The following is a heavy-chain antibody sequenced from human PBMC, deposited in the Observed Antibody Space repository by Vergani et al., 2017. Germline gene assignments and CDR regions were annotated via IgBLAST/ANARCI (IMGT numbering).Heavy chain of an antibody. J-gene: IGHJ3*02. CDR1: GFTFSSYG. V-gene: IGHV3-30*03. Sequence: QVQLVESGGGVVQPGRSLRLSCAASGFTFSSYGMHWVRQAPGKGLEWVAVISYDGSNKYYADSVKGRFTISRDNSKNTLYLQMNSLRAEDTAVYYCARDRGSVVVGGDAFDIWGQGTMITVSS. CDR3: ARDRGSVVVGGDAFDI. CDR2: ISYDGSNK. D-gene: IGHD2-15*01.